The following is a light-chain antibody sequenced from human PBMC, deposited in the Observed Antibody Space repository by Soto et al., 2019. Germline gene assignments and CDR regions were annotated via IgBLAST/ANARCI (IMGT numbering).Light chain of an antibody. CDR2: DEA. Sequence: DIQMTQSPYSLSAAVGDRVTITCRASQNINTYLNWYQQKPGKAPKLLIFDEASLQSGVPSRFSGIGSRTDFTLTITSLQPEDFATYYCQQTSSAPFTFGPGTKVDIK. V-gene: IGKV1-39*01. J-gene: IGKJ3*01. CDR1: QNINTY. CDR3: QQTSSAPFT.